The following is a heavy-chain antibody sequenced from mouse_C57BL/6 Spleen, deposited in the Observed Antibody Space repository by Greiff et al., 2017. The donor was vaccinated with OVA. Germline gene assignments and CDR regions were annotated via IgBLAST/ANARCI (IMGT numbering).Heavy chain of an antibody. CDR3: ARGEDYDHFDY. CDR1: GYAFSSYW. CDR2: IYPGDGDT. V-gene: IGHV1-80*01. D-gene: IGHD2-4*01. J-gene: IGHJ2*01. Sequence: VQVVESGAELVKPGASVKISCKASGYAFSSYWMNWVKQRPGKGLEWIGQIYPGDGDTNYNGKFKGKATLTADKSSSTAYMQLSSLTSEDSAVYFCARGEDYDHFDYWGQGTTLTVSS.